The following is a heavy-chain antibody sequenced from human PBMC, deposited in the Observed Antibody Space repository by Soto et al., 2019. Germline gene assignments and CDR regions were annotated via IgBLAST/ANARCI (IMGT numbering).Heavy chain of an antibody. CDR3: ARVVVTAICADY. J-gene: IGHJ4*02. D-gene: IGHD2-21*02. V-gene: IGHV4-61*01. CDR1: GGSVSSGSYY. CDR2: IYYSGGT. Sequence: TSETLSLTCTVSGGSVSSGSYYWIWIRQPPGKGLEWIGYIYYSGGTNYNPSLKSRVTISVDTSKNQFSLKLSSVTAADTAVYYCARVVVTAICADYWGQGTLVTVSS.